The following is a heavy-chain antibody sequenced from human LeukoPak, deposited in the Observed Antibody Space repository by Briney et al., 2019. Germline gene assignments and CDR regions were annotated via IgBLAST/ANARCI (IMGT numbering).Heavy chain of an antibody. J-gene: IGHJ4*02. CDR3: ASVDTAMSGSLDY. CDR1: GFTFSNYA. D-gene: IGHD5-18*01. CDR2: ISGSGGST. Sequence: GGSLRLSCAASGFTFSNYAMSWVRQAPGKGLEWVSAISGSGGSTFNADSVKGRFTISRDNAKSSLYLQMNSLRAEDTAVYYCASVDTAMSGSLDYWGQGTLVTVSS. V-gene: IGHV3-23*01.